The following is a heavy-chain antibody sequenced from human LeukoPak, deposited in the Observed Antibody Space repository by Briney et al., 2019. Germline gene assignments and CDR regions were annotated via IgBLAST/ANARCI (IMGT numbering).Heavy chain of an antibody. V-gene: IGHV4-59*01. J-gene: IGHJ3*02. Sequence: SETLSLTCTVSGGSITSYYWSWIRQPPGKGLEWIGYIYYSGSTNYNPSLKSRVTISVDTSKNQFSLKLNSVTAADTAVNYCASGYNYGEIWGQGTVVTVSS. CDR2: IYYSGST. CDR1: GGSITSYY. CDR3: ASGYNYGEI. D-gene: IGHD5-18*01.